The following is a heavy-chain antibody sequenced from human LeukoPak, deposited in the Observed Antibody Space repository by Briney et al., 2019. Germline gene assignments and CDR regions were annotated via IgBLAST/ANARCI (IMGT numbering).Heavy chain of an antibody. CDR3: ARAPAAAGTGDYFDY. D-gene: IGHD6-13*01. V-gene: IGHV4-30-4*08. CDR1: GGSISSGDYY. Sequence: SETLSLTCTVSGGSISSGDYYWSWIRQPPGKGLEWIGYIYHSGSTYYNPSHKSRVTISVDTSKNQFSLKLSAVTAADTAVYYCARAPAAAGTGDYFDYWGQGTLVTVSS. CDR2: IYHSGST. J-gene: IGHJ4*02.